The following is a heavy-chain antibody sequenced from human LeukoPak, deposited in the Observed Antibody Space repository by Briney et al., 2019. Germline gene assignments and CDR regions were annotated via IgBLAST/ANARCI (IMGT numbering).Heavy chain of an antibody. CDR1: GYTFTSYA. J-gene: IGHJ4*02. CDR2: IIPIFGTA. Sequence: GASVKVSCKASGYTFTSYAMNWVRQAPGQGLEWMGGIIPIFGTANYAQKFQGRVTITADESTSTAYMELSSLRSEDTAVYYCAGLVVEGAHQLFPEGEWGQGTLVTVSS. V-gene: IGHV1-69*01. CDR3: AGLVVEGAHQLFPEGE. D-gene: IGHD2-2*01.